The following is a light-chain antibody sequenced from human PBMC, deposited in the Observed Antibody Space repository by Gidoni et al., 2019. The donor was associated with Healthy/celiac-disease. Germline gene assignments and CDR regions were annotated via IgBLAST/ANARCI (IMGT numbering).Light chain of an antibody. CDR3: QQYNNWPPLT. J-gene: IGKJ4*01. CDR1: QSVNSN. V-gene: IGKV3-15*01. CDR2: GAS. Sequence: EIVMTQSPATLSVSPGERATLSCRASQSVNSNLAWYQQKPGQAPRLLIYGASTRATGIPARFSGSGSGTEFTLTISSLQSEDFAVYYCQQYNNWPPLTCXGXTKVEIK.